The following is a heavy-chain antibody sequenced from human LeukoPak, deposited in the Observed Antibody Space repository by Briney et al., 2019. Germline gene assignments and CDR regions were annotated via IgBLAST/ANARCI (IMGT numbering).Heavy chain of an antibody. D-gene: IGHD1-1*01. Sequence: GSLRLSCTASGFTFNSYAMSWVRQAPAQGLQWVSAISGSDGSTYYADSVKGRFTISRDNSKNTLYLQMNSLRAEDTAIYYCAKNIRQLGNYYYYMDVWGKGTTVTVSS. CDR3: AKNIRQLGNYYYYMDV. V-gene: IGHV3-23*01. J-gene: IGHJ6*03. CDR2: ISGSDGST. CDR1: GFTFNSYA.